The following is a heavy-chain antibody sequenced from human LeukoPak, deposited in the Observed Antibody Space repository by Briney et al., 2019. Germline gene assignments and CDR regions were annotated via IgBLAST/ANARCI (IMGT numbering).Heavy chain of an antibody. CDR1: GGTFSSYA. V-gene: IGHV1-69*01. CDR3: ASPATEVPTYYYYYYYMGV. D-gene: IGHD2/OR15-2a*01. CDR2: IIPIFGTA. Sequence: ASVKVSCKASGGTFSSYAISWVRQAPGQGLEWMGGIIPIFGTANYAQKFQGRVTITADESTSTAYMELSSLRSEDTAVYYCASPATEVPTYYYYYYYMGVWGKGTTVTVSS. J-gene: IGHJ6*03.